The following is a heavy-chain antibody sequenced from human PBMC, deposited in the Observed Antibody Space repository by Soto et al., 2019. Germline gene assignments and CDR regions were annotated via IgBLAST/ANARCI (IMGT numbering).Heavy chain of an antibody. CDR1: GYTFTSYG. CDR2: ISAYNGNS. Sequence: ASVKVSCKASGYTFTSYGISWVRQAPGQGLEWMGWISAYNGNSNYAQKLQGRVTMTTDTSTSTAYMELRSLRSDDTAVYYCARDLHYDSSGYGLGAFDIWGQGTMVTVSS. V-gene: IGHV1-18*01. D-gene: IGHD3-22*01. CDR3: ARDLHYDSSGYGLGAFDI. J-gene: IGHJ3*02.